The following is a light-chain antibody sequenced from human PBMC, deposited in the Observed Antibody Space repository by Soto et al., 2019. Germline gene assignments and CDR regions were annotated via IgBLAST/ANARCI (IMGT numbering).Light chain of an antibody. Sequence: DIVLTESPGTLSLSPGERATLSCRASRGISSNLAWYQQKPGQAPRFLIYGTSSRATGIPDRLSGSGSGTDFSLTISRLEPEDFAVYYCHQYGSSPTTLGQRTKADIK. V-gene: IGKV3-20*01. J-gene: IGKJ1*01. CDR1: RGISSN. CDR3: HQYGSSPTT. CDR2: GTS.